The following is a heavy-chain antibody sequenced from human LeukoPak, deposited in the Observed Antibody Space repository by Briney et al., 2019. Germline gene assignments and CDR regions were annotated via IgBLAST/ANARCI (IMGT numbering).Heavy chain of an antibody. D-gene: IGHD2-21*02. J-gene: IGHJ4*02. CDR2: ISSSSSTI. V-gene: IGHV3-48*02. CDR3: ARDGVAYCGGDCYHFDY. CDR1: GFTFSSYS. Sequence: PGGSLRLSCAASGFTFSSYSMNWVSQAPGKGLEWVSYISSSSSTIYYADSVKGRFTISRDNAKNSLYLQMNSLRDEDTAVYYCARDGVAYCGGDCYHFDYWGQGTLVTVSS.